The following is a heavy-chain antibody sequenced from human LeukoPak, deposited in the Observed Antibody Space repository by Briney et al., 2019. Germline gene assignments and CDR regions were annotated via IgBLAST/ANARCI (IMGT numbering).Heavy chain of an antibody. V-gene: IGHV4-4*07. CDR3: ATLRPYYYGSSH. CDR2: IYSSGNT. D-gene: IGHD3-10*01. J-gene: IGHJ4*02. CDR1: GGSISSYY. Sequence: SETLSLTCTVSGGSISSYYWSWIRQPAGKGLEWIGRIYSSGNTNYNPSLKSRVTMSVDTSKNEFSLKLSSVTAADTAVYHCATLRPYYYGSSHWGQGTLVTVSS.